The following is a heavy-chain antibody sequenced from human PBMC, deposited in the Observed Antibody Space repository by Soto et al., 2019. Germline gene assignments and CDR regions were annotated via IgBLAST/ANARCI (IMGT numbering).Heavy chain of an antibody. D-gene: IGHD6-13*01. CDR2: INPSGGST. CDR1: GYTFTSYY. V-gene: IGHV1-46*01. Sequence: ASVKVSCKASGYTFTSYYMHWVLQAPGQGLEWMGIINPSGGSTSYAQKFQGRVTMTRDTSTSTVYMELSSLRSEDTAVYYCARDLSRYSSSWNYYYYYGMDVWGQGTTVTVSS. CDR3: ARDLSRYSSSWNYYYYYGMDV. J-gene: IGHJ6*02.